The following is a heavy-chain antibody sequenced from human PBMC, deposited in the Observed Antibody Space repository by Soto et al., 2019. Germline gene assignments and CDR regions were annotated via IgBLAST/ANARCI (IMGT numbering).Heavy chain of an antibody. CDR1: GFTFSSYG. CDR3: ARDPAYGFQSSFDY. D-gene: IGHD3-10*01. CDR2: IWNNGSII. Sequence: PGGSLRLSCAASGFTFSSYGMHWVRQAPGKGLEWVADIWNNGSIIYYADSVKGRFTISRDNSKNTLYLQMNSLRAEDTAVYYCARDPAYGFQSSFDYWGQGTLVTVSS. V-gene: IGHV3-33*01. J-gene: IGHJ4*02.